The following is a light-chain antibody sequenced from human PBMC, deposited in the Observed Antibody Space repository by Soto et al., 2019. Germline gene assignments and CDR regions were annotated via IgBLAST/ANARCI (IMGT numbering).Light chain of an antibody. Sequence: DIQMTQSPSTLSASVGDRVTITCRASQSISSWLAWYQQKPGKAPNLLIYKASSLESGVPSRFSGSGSGTEFTLTISSLQRDDFANYYCQQYDNYSGMFGQGTKVEFK. V-gene: IGKV1-5*03. CDR2: KAS. CDR1: QSISSW. J-gene: IGKJ1*01. CDR3: QQYDNYSGM.